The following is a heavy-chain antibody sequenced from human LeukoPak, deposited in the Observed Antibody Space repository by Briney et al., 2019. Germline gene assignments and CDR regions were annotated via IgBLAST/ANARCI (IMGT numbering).Heavy chain of an antibody. J-gene: IGHJ4*02. V-gene: IGHV3-11*01. Sequence: GGSLRLSCAASGFTFSDYYMSWIRQAPGKGLEWVSYISSSGSTIYYADSVKGRFTISRDNAKNSLYLQMNSLRAEDTAVYYCARDLEYYYDSSVGYWGQGTLVTVSS. D-gene: IGHD3-22*01. CDR1: GFTFSDYY. CDR3: ARDLEYYYDSSVGY. CDR2: ISSSGSTI.